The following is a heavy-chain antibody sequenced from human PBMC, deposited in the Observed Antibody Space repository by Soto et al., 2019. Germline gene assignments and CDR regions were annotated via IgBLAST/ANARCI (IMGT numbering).Heavy chain of an antibody. Sequence: WGSLRLSCAASGFTFSSYAMSWVRQAPGKGLEWVSAISGSGGSTYYAESVKGRFTFSRDNSKNTLYLQMNSLRAEDTAVYDCANDARVRPPERRADYFDCWGQGTLVTVSS. CDR3: ANDARVRPPERRADYFDC. J-gene: IGHJ4*02. V-gene: IGHV3-23*01. D-gene: IGHD1-1*01. CDR2: ISGSGGST. CDR1: GFTFSSYA.